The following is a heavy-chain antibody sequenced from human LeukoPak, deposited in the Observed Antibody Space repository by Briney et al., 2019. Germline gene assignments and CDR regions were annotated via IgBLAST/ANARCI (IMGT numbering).Heavy chain of an antibody. V-gene: IGHV3-23*01. CDR2: IRDSGSST. CDR3: AKYGPQDSGSSHFDY. J-gene: IGHJ4*02. CDR1: GFTFSSYA. Sequence: GGALRLSCAASGFTFSSYAMSWVRQAPGKGLEWVSAIRDSGSSTHYADSVKGRFTTSRDNSKNTLFLQMNSLRAEDTAIYYCAKYGPQDSGSSHFDYWGQGSLVTVSS. D-gene: IGHD1-26*01.